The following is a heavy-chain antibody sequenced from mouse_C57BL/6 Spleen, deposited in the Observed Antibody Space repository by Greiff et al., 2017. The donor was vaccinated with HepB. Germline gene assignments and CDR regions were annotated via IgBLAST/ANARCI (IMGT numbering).Heavy chain of an antibody. D-gene: IGHD4-1*01. V-gene: IGHV1-42*01. CDR3: ARWVGRYFDV. J-gene: IGHJ1*03. CDR1: GYSFTGYY. Sequence: VQLQQSGPELVKPGASVKISCKASGYSFTGYYMNWVKQSPEKSLEWIGEINPSTGGTTYNQKFKAKATLTVDKSSSTAYMQLKSLTSEDSAVYYCARWVGRYFDVWGTGTTVTVSS. CDR2: INPSTGGT.